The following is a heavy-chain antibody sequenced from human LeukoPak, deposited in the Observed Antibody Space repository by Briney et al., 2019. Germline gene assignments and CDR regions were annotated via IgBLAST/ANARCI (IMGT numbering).Heavy chain of an antibody. CDR3: ARVSVDTAMVGAFDI. CDR1: GGSISSDNW. CDR2: IYHRGTT. V-gene: IGHV4-4*02. J-gene: IGHJ3*02. Sequence: PSETLSLTCAVSGGSISSDNWWTWVRQPPGKGLEWIGEIYHRGTTNYNPSLKSRVTISVDTSKNQFSLKLSSVTAADTAVYYCARVSVDTAMVGAFDIWGQGTMVTVSS. D-gene: IGHD5-18*01.